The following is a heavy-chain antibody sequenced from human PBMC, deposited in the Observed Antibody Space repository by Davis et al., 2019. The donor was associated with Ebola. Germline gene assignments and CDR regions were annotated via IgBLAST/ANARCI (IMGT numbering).Heavy chain of an antibody. V-gene: IGHV3-21*01. J-gene: IGHJ4*02. Sequence: GESLNISCAASGFTFSSYSMNCVRQALGKGLEWVSSISSSSSHIYYADSVKGRFTISRDNAKNSLYLQINSLRAEDTAVYYCARDRDGYTSFDYWGQGTLVTVSS. CDR1: GFTFSSYS. CDR2: ISSSSSHI. CDR3: ARDRDGYTSFDY. D-gene: IGHD5-24*01.